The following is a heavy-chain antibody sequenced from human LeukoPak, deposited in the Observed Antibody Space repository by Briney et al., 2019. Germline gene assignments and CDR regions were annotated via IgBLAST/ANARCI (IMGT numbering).Heavy chain of an antibody. J-gene: IGHJ4*02. V-gene: IGHV3-66*01. Sequence: GGSLRLSCAASGFTVSSNYMSWVRQAPGKGLEWVSVIYSGGSTYYADSVKGRFTISRDNSKNTLYLQMNSLRAEDTAVYYCARGPSSPDGYFDYWGQGTLVTVSS. D-gene: IGHD2-2*01. CDR3: ARGPSSPDGYFDY. CDR2: IYSGGST. CDR1: GFTVSSNY.